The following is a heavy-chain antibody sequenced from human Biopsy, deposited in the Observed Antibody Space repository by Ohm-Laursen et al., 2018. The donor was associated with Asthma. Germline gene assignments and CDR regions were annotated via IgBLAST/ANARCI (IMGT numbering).Heavy chain of an antibody. CDR3: VRDGTDDAFDI. CDR2: ITKDASTQ. D-gene: IGHD1-1*01. V-gene: IGHV3-30*01. J-gene: IGHJ3*02. CDR1: GFSFSNFA. Sequence: SLRLSCSASGFSFSNFAIHWVRQAPGKGLEWVGVITKDASTQDYADSVKGRFTMARDNSKNTLDLQMNSLREEDTAVYYCVRDGTDDAFDIWGQGTVVSVSS.